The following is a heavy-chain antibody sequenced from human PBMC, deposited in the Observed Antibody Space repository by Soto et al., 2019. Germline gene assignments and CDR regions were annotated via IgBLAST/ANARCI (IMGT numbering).Heavy chain of an antibody. V-gene: IGHV3-48*02. CDR2: IISSSSAI. CDR3: ARDRLWAVDI. J-gene: IGHJ3*02. CDR1: GFILSDCA. Sequence: GGSLRLSCATSGFILSDCAMNWVRQAPGKGLEWVSYIISSSSAIYYVDSVKGRFTISRDNAKNSLYLQMNSLRDEDTAVYYCARDRLWAVDIWGQGTMVTVSS.